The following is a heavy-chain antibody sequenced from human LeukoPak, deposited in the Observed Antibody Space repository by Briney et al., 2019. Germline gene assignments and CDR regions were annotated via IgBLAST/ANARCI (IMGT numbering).Heavy chain of an antibody. CDR1: GFTFSDYY. CDR2: ISSSGSTI. Sequence: GGSLRLSCAASGFTFSDYYMSWIRQAPGKGLEWVSYISSSGSTIYYADSVKGRFTISRDNAKNSLYLQMNSLRAEDTAVYYCARGHQSPDIVVVVAAYWFDPWGQGTLVTVSS. V-gene: IGHV3-11*01. CDR3: ARGHQSPDIVVVVAAYWFDP. D-gene: IGHD2-15*01. J-gene: IGHJ5*02.